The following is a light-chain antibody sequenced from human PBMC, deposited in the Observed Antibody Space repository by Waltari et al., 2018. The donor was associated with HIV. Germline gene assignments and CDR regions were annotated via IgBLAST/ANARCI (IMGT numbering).Light chain of an antibody. V-gene: IGLV2-14*01. CDR1: STDVGGYNY. CDR3: SSYATNTFAV. CDR2: AVS. Sequence: QSALTQAASVSGSPGQSVTISCTGSSTDVGGYNYVSWYQQHPGKAPKLLIFAVSNPPSGVSNRFSGSKSGNTASLTISGFQVEDEADYYCSSYATNTFAVFGGGTKLTVL. J-gene: IGLJ2*01.